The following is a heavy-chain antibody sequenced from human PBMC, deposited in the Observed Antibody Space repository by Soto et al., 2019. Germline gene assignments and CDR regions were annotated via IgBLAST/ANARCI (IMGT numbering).Heavy chain of an antibody. CDR3: IRVINGHSGLFDY. CDR1: GFTLRGYC. Sequence: GEALRHPCGASGFTLRGYCMHWVRQAPGKRKVWVSRISPDGSTTDYADSVKGRFTTSRDNARNTLFLQMDTLRAEDTALYYCIRVINGHSGLFDYCGQGSSVTVSS. CDR2: ISPDGSTT. D-gene: IGHD2-8*01. V-gene: IGHV3-74*01. J-gene: IGHJ4*02.